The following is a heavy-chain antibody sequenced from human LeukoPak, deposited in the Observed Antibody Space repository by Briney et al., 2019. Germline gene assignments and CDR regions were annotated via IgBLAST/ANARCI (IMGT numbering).Heavy chain of an antibody. CDR3: ARQYYYGSGSPTPYFDY. CDR2: IYYSGST. J-gene: IGHJ4*02. V-gene: IGHV4-39*07. D-gene: IGHD3-10*01. Sequence: SETLSLTCTVSGGSISSSSYYWGWIRQPPGKGLEWIGSIYYSGSTCYNPSLKSRVTISVDTSKNQFSLKLSSVTAADTAVYYCARQYYYGSGSPTPYFDYWGQGTLVTVSP. CDR1: GGSISSSSYY.